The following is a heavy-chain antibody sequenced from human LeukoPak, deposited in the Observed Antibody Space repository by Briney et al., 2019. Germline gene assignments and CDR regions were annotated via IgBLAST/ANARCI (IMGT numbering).Heavy chain of an antibody. CDR1: GFTFSSYW. V-gene: IGHV3-74*01. CDR3: ARKDGYYFDY. Sequence: GGSLRLSCAASGFTFSSYWMDWGRQAPGKGLGWVSRINSDGSSTSYADSVKGRFTISRDNAKNTLYLQMTSLRAEDTAVYYCARKDGYYFDYWGQGTLVTVSS. D-gene: IGHD5-24*01. CDR2: INSDGSST. J-gene: IGHJ4*02.